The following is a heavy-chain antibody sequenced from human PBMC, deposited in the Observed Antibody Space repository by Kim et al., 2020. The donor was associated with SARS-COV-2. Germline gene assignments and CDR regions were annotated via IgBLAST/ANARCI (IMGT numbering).Heavy chain of an antibody. J-gene: IGHJ4*02. CDR3: SRLRAAAGKGIDY. D-gene: IGHD6-13*01. V-gene: IGHV4-34*01. Sequence: SETLSLTCAVYGGSFSGYYWSWIRQPPGKGLEWIGEINHSGSTNYNPSLKSRVTISVDTSKNQFSLKLSSVTAADTAVYYCSRLRAAAGKGIDYWGQGTL. CDR2: INHSGST. CDR1: GGSFSGYY.